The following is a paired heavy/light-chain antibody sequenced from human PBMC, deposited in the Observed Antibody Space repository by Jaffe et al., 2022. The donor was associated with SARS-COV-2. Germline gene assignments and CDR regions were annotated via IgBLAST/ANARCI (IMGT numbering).Light chain of an antibody. CDR2: KAS. Sequence: DIQMTQSPSTLSASVGDRVTITCRASQSISNWLAWYQQKPGKAPKLLIYKASSLESGVPSSFSGSGSGTEFTLTISSLQPDDFATYYCQQYSSYSRTFGQGTKVEIK. CDR1: QSISNW. J-gene: IGKJ1*01. V-gene: IGKV1-5*03. CDR3: QQYSSYSRT.
Heavy chain of an antibody. CDR3: ARPRYSQHNPTQLNTAAGGFFDY. CDR1: GYSFTTYW. CDR2: IYPGDSDT. J-gene: IGHJ4*02. D-gene: IGHD6-13*01. V-gene: IGHV5-51*01. Sequence: EVQLVQSGAEAKKPGESLKISCKGSGYSFTTYWIGWVRQMPGKGLEWMGIIYPGDSDTRYSPSFQGQVTISADKSISTAYLQWSSLKASDTAMYYCARPRYSQHNPTQLNTAAGGFFDYWGQGTLVTVSS.